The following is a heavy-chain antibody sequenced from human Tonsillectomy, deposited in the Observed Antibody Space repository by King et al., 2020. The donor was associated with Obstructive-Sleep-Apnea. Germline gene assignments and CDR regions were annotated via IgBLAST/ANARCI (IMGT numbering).Heavy chain of an antibody. J-gene: IGHJ4*02. CDR3: AREGYDILAGYNFVY. D-gene: IGHD3-9*01. CDR1: GFTVSSNY. Sequence: VQLVESGGGLVQPGGSLRLSCAASGFTVSSNYMSWVRQAPGKGLEWVSVIYSGGSTYYADSVKGRFTISRHNSKNTLYLQMNSLRAEDTAVYYCAREGYDILAGYNFVYWGQGTLVTVSS. CDR2: IYSGGST. V-gene: IGHV3-53*04.